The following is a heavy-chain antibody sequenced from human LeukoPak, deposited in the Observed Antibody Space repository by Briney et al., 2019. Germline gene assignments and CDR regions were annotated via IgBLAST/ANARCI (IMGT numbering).Heavy chain of an antibody. D-gene: IGHD3-3*01. CDR1: GGTFSSYA. CDR3: ARGPGDTYDFWSGYFYYYYYGMDV. J-gene: IGHJ6*02. CDR2: IIPIFGTA. V-gene: IGHV1-69*13. Sequence: SVKVSCKASGGTFSSYAISWVRQAPGQGLEWMGGIIPIFGTANYAQKFQGRVTITADESTSTAYMELSSLRSEDTAVYYCARGPGDTYDFWSGYFYYYYYGMDVWGQGTTVTVSS.